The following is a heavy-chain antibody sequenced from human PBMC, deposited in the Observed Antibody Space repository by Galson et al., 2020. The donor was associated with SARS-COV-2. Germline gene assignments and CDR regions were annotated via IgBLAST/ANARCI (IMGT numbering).Heavy chain of an antibody. J-gene: IGHJ4*02. V-gene: IGHV3-23*01. D-gene: IGHD3-22*01. CDR2: ISGSGSAT. Sequence: GESLKISCAASGFTFSSYAMNWLRQAPGKGLEWVSGISGSGSATYYAGSVKGRFTISRDNSQNTLYLQMNGLRAEDTAIYYCAKRHRDSSGFGYWGQGARVTVSS. CDR3: AKRHRDSSGFGY. CDR1: GFTFSSYA.